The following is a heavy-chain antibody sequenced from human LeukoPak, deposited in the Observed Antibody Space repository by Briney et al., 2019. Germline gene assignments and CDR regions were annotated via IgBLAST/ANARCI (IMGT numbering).Heavy chain of an antibody. V-gene: IGHV4-59*01. CDR1: GGSIRSYY. CDR3: ARSTVTTSVWHGMDV. D-gene: IGHD4-17*01. Sequence: PSETLSLTCTVSGGSIRSYYWSWIRLPPGKGLEWIGYIYYSGNTNYNPSLKSRVTISVDTSKNQFSLELSSVTAADTAVYYCARSTVTTSVWHGMDVWGQGTTVTVSS. CDR2: IYYSGNT. J-gene: IGHJ6*02.